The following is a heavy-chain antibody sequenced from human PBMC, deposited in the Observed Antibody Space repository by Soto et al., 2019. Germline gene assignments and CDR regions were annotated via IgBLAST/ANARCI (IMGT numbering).Heavy chain of an antibody. CDR1: GYTFTDYA. D-gene: IGHD3-3*01. V-gene: IGHV1-3*01. CDR3: SREHVFWIVYSFDY. Sequence: HVPLVQSGAEVKKPGASVKVSCKASGYTFTDYAIQWVRQAPGQRLEWMGWINAGNGNTKYSQKFRGRVTITRDTSASTAYIELSSLRSEDTAVYYCSREHVFWIVYSFDYWGQGTLVTVSS. J-gene: IGHJ4*02. CDR2: INAGNGNT.